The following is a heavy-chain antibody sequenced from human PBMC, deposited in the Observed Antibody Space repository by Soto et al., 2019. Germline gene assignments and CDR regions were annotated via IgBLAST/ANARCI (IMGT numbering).Heavy chain of an antibody. CDR1: GYSFTSYW. J-gene: IGHJ6*02. Sequence: PGESLKISCKGSGYSFTSYWIGRVRQMPGKGLEWMGIIYPGDSDTRYSPSFQGQVTISADESISTAYLQWSSLKASDTAMYYCARPPYYYGSGSHIIDYGMDVWGQGTTVTVS. V-gene: IGHV5-51*01. CDR2: IYPGDSDT. D-gene: IGHD3-10*01. CDR3: ARPPYYYGSGSHIIDYGMDV.